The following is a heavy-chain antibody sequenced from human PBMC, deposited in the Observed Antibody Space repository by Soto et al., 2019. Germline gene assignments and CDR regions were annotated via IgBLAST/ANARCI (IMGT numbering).Heavy chain of an antibody. V-gene: IGHV3-23*01. J-gene: IGHJ4*02. D-gene: IGHD3-22*01. CDR3: SDSYDYDGSGYYPFEY. CDR2: IAGSGGNT. CDR1: GFTFNIFP. Sequence: GGSLSLSCAASGFTFNIFPMTWVRQAPGKGLEWVSGIAGSGGNTYHADSVKGGFTISSDNSKNTVYLQMDSLRVEGTAVYYVSDSYDYDGSGYYPFEYWGQGALVTVSS.